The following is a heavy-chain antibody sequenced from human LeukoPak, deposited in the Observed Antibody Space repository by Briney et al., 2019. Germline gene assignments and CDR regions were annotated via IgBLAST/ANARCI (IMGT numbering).Heavy chain of an antibody. J-gene: IGHJ5*02. Sequence: SVKVSCKASGGTFSSYAISWVRQAPGQGLEWMGRIIPILGIANYAQKFQGRVTITADKSTSTAYMELSRLRSDDTAVYYCARENSHGQYQLLYRGWFDPWGQGTLVTVSS. CDR3: ARENSHGQYQLLYRGWFDP. CDR1: GGTFSSYA. D-gene: IGHD2-2*02. CDR2: IIPILGIA. V-gene: IGHV1-69*04.